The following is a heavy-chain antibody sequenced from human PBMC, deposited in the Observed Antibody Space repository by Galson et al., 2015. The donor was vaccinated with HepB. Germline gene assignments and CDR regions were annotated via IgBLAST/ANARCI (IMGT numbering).Heavy chain of an antibody. CDR1: GYTFTGYY. CDR3: ARGGFLSRAYSSSWTFDY. CDR2: INPNSGGT. V-gene: IGHV1-2*02. J-gene: IGHJ4*02. Sequence: SVKVSCKASGYTFTGYYMHWVRQAPGQGLEWMGWINPNSGGTNYAQKFQGRVTMTRDTSISTAYMELSRLRSDDTAVYYCARGGFLSRAYSSSWTFDYWGQGTLVTVSS. D-gene: IGHD6-13*01.